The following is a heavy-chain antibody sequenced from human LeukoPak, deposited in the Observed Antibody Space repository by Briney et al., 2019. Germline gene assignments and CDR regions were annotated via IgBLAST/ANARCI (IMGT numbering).Heavy chain of an antibody. D-gene: IGHD2-8*01. CDR2: ISAYNGNT. Sequence: ASVKVSCKGSDYTFTSYGISWVRQAPGQGLEWMGWISAYNGNTNYAQKLQGRVTMTTDTSTRTAYMEVRSLRFDDTAVYYCARVGKGRSLYAGAPLSMDVWGQGTTVIVSS. CDR1: DYTFTSYG. V-gene: IGHV1-18*01. J-gene: IGHJ6*02. CDR3: ARVGKGRSLYAGAPLSMDV.